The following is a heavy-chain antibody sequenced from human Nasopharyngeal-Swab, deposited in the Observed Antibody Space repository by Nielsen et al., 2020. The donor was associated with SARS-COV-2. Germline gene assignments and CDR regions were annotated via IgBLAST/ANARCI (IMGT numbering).Heavy chain of an antibody. CDR3: ARGGNYHYFDY. V-gene: IGHV3-7*03. CDR2: IKQDGSEQ. J-gene: IGHJ4*02. D-gene: IGHD1-7*01. Sequence: GESLKISCAASGFTFNSYWMRWARQAPGKGLEWVANIKQDGSEQYYVDSVKGRFTVSRDNAKNSLYLQMNSLRAEDTAVYYFARGGNYHYFDYWGQGALVTVSS. CDR1: GFTFNSYW.